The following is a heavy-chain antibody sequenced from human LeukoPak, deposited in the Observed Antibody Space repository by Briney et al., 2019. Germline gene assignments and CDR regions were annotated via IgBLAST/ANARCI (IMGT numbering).Heavy chain of an antibody. V-gene: IGHV3-15*01. D-gene: IGHD6-19*01. Sequence: GGSLRLSCAASGFTFSNAWMSWVRQAPGKGLEWVGRIKSKTDGGTTDYAAPVKGRYTILRDDSKNTLYLQMNSLKTEDTAVYYCTTGPEWVGLDYWGQGTLVTVSS. CDR1: GFTFSNAW. J-gene: IGHJ4*02. CDR2: IKSKTDGGTT. CDR3: TTGPEWVGLDY.